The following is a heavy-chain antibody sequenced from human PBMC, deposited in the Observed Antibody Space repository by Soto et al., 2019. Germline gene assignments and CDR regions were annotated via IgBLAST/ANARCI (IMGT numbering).Heavy chain of an antibody. J-gene: IGHJ4*02. Sequence: QVQLVQSGAEVKKPGASVKVSCKASGYTFTSYDINWVRQATGQGLEWMGWMNPNSGNTGYAQKFQGRVTMTRNTSISTAYMELSSRRSEDTAVYYCARARGGYYDSSGYYYFDYWGQGTLVTVSS. CDR2: MNPNSGNT. CDR1: GYTFTSYD. D-gene: IGHD3-22*01. CDR3: ARARGGYYDSSGYYYFDY. V-gene: IGHV1-8*01.